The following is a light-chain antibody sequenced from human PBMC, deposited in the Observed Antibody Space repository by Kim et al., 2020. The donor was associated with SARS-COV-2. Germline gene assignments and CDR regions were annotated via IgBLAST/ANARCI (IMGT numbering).Light chain of an antibody. J-gene: IGKJ2*01. CDR3: LQHNTYPYT. CDR1: QYINYY. Sequence: ASVGDIVTITCRASQYINYYLAWFQQKPGKVPKRLIYAVSSLQSGVPSRFSGSGSGTEFTLTIRSLQPEDFATYYCLQHNTYPYTFGQGTKVDIK. V-gene: IGKV1-17*03. CDR2: AVS.